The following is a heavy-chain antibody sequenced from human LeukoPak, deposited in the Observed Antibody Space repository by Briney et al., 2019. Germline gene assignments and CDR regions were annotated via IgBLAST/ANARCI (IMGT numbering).Heavy chain of an antibody. V-gene: IGHV4-31*03. J-gene: IGHJ2*01. Sequence: PSETLSLTCTVSGGSISSGGYYWSWIRQHPGKGLEWIGYIYYSGSTYYNPSLKSRVTISVDTSKNQFSLKLSSVTAADTAVYYCARDQNGYVWYFDLWGRGTLVTVSP. CDR2: IYYSGST. CDR1: GGSISSGGYY. D-gene: IGHD3-16*01. CDR3: ARDQNGYVWYFDL.